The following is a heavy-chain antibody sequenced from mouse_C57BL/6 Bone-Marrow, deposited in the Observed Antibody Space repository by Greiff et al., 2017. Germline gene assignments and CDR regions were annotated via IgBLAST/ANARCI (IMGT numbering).Heavy chain of an antibody. D-gene: IGHD2-4*01. V-gene: IGHV5-17*01. CDR3: ARRGDYDGYYFDY. Sequence: EVNLVESGGGLVKPGGSLKLSCAASGFNVRDYGMHCVRQAPEKGLERVAYISSGSSTIYYADTGKGRFTISRDNAKNTLFLQMTSLRSEDTAMYYCARRGDYDGYYFDYWGQGTTLTVSS. J-gene: IGHJ2*01. CDR2: ISSGSSTI. CDR1: GFNVRDYG.